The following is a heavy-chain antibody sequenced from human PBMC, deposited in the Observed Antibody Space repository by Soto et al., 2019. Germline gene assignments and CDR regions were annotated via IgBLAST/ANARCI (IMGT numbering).Heavy chain of an antibody. D-gene: IGHD3-3*01. CDR1: GGTFSSYA. V-gene: IGHV1-69*06. Sequence: QVQLVQSGAEVKKPGSSVKVSCKASGGTFSSYAISWVRQAPGQGLEWMGGIIPIFGTANYAQKFQGRVTITADKSTSTAYMELSSLRSEDTAVYYCTRVWKSGYYYYYGMDVWGQGTTVTVSS. CDR2: IIPIFGTA. J-gene: IGHJ6*02. CDR3: TRVWKSGYYYYYGMDV.